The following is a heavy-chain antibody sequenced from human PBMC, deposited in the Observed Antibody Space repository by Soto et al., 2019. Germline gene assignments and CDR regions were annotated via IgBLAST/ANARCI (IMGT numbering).Heavy chain of an antibody. D-gene: IGHD2-2*01. CDR2: ISGSGGST. V-gene: IGHV3-23*01. J-gene: IGHJ4*02. Sequence: GGSLRLSCAASGFTFSSNAMSWVRQAQGKGLEWVSTISGSGGSTYYADSVKGRFTISRDNSKNTLYLQMNSLRAEDTAVYYCAKDPVNIVVVPAAIGYWGQGTLVTVSS. CDR1: GFTFSSNA. CDR3: AKDPVNIVVVPAAIGY.